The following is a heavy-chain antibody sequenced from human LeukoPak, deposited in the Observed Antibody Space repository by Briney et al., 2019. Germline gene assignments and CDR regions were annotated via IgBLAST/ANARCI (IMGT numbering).Heavy chain of an antibody. Sequence: QPGGSLRLSCAASGFTFSGYAIHWVRQAPGKGLEWVAFISYDGTTKYYADSVKGRFTISRDNSMITLYLQMNSLRIEDTAVYYCARDRDPYYFDFWGQGTLVTVSS. CDR2: ISYDGTTK. J-gene: IGHJ4*02. CDR3: ARDRDPYYFDF. CDR1: GFTFSGYA. D-gene: IGHD2-21*01. V-gene: IGHV3-30-3*01.